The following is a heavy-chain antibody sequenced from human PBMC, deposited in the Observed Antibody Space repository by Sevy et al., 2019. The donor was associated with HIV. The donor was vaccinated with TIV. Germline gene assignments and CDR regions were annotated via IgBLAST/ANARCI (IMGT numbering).Heavy chain of an antibody. V-gene: IGHV3-33*01. CDR3: ARVRSIYVDTTHYYAMDV. CDR1: GFTFSSYG. J-gene: IGHJ6*02. CDR2: TWYDGSTK. Sequence: GGSLRLSCAASGFTFSSYGMHWVRRAPGKGLEWVALTWYDGSTKFYADSVKGRFTISRDNSKNILSLQMNSLRADDTAVYYCARVRSIYVDTTHYYAMDVWGQGTTVTVSS. D-gene: IGHD5-18*01.